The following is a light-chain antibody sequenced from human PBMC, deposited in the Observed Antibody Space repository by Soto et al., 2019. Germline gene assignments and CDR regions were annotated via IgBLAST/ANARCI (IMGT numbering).Light chain of an antibody. Sequence: EIVMTQSPATLSVSPGERATLSCRASESVSGNLAWYQQKPGQAPRLLIYDTASRATAIPARFSGSGSGTEFTLTISSLQSEDFAVYYCQQYSKWPTFGQWKRLEIK. CDR1: ESVSGN. V-gene: IGKV3-15*01. J-gene: IGKJ5*01. CDR2: DTA. CDR3: QQYSKWPT.